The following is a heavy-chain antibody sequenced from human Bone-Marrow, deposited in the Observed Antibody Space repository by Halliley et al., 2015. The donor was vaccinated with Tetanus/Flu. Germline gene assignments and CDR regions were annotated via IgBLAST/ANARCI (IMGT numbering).Heavy chain of an antibody. CDR2: FFGGGGT. J-gene: IGHJ5*02. V-gene: IGHV3-53*01. Sequence: GLEWVSFFFGGGGTFYPKSVKGRFTISRDTSRNMVYLQMNNLRPEDTAVYYCAEEFGHGFHPWGQGTPVTVSS. D-gene: IGHD3-10*01. CDR3: AEEFGHGFHP.